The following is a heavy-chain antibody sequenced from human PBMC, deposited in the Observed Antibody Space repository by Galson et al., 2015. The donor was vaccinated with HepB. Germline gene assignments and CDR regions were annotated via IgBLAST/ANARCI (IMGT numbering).Heavy chain of an antibody. CDR3: AKQDSSSWYVPPYYYYYYMDV. V-gene: IGHV3-23*01. Sequence: SLRLSCAASGFTFSSYAMSWVRQAPGKGLEWVSAISGSGGSTYYADSVKGRFTISRDNSKNTLYLQMNSLRAEDTAVYYCAKQDSSSWYVPPYYYYYYMDVWGKGTTVTVSS. J-gene: IGHJ6*03. CDR1: GFTFSSYA. D-gene: IGHD6-13*01. CDR2: ISGSGGST.